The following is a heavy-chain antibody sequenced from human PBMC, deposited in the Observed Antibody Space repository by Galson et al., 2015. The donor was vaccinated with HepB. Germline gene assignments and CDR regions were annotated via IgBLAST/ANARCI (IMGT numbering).Heavy chain of an antibody. CDR1: GFTFHTYA. Sequence: SLRLSCAASGFTFHTYAMSWVRQVPGKGLEWVSVVSDSGYTTYYEDSVKGRFTISRDNSNNTLSLQMDRLRAEETAKYYCVKLGHHYVWGSYRYDAFEIWGQGTMVTVSS. D-gene: IGHD3-16*02. CDR3: VKLGHHYVWGSYRYDAFEI. CDR2: VSDSGYTT. V-gene: IGHV3-23*01. J-gene: IGHJ3*02.